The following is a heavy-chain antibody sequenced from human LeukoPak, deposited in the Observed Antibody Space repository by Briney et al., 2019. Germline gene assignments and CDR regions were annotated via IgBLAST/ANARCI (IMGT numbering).Heavy chain of an antibody. J-gene: IGHJ3*02. Sequence: GGSLRLSCAASGFTFSSYCMHWIRQAPGKGLVWVSRINSDGSSTSYADSVKGRFTISRDNAKNTRYLQMNSLRAEDTAVYYCARRRRKLRYFDWLPDHDAFDIWGQGTMVTVSS. CDR1: GFTFSSYC. V-gene: IGHV3-74*01. D-gene: IGHD3-9*01. CDR3: ARRRRKLRYFDWLPDHDAFDI. CDR2: INSDGSST.